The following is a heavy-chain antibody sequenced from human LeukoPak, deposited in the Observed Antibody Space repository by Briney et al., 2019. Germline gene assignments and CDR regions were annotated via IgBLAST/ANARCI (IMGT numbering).Heavy chain of an antibody. CDR3: ARTVTMVRGVIILDY. Sequence: SETLSLTCTASGGSISSYYWSWIRQPPGKGLEWIGYIYYSGSTNYNPSLKSRVTISVDTSKNQFSLKLSSVTAADTAVYYCARTVTMVRGVIILDYWGQGTLVTVSS. CDR2: IYYSGST. V-gene: IGHV4-59*01. CDR1: GGSISSYY. J-gene: IGHJ4*02. D-gene: IGHD3-10*01.